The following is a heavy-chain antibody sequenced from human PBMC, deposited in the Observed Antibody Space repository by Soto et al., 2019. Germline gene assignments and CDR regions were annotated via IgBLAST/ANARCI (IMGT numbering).Heavy chain of an antibody. Sequence: ASVKVSCKASGYTFTGYYIHWVRQAPGQGLEWMGWINPKSGDTKYAQKFQGRVTVTRDTSISTAYMELSRLRADDTAVYYCARSSGGYSYNGMDVWGQGTTVTVAS. J-gene: IGHJ6*02. V-gene: IGHV1-2*02. CDR1: GYTFTGYY. CDR2: INPKSGDT. CDR3: ARSSGGYSYNGMDV. D-gene: IGHD1-26*01.